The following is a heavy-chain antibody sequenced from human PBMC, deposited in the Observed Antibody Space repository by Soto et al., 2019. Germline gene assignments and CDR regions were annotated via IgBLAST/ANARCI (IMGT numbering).Heavy chain of an antibody. Sequence: GGSLRLSCAASGFTFSSYAMHWVRQAPGKGLEWVAVISYDGSNKYYADSVKGRFTISRDNSKNTLYLQMNSLRAEDTAVYYCARGGFTPIPPYDSSGLYMDVWGQGTTVTVSS. CDR2: ISYDGSNK. D-gene: IGHD3-22*01. V-gene: IGHV3-30-3*01. CDR1: GFTFSSYA. CDR3: ARGGFTPIPPYDSSGLYMDV. J-gene: IGHJ6*03.